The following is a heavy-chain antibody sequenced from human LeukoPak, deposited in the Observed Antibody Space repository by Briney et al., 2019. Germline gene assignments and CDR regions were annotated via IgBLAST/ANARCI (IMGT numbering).Heavy chain of an antibody. CDR3: AREGNIIRFLND. Sequence: SETLSLTCTVSGGSNSGYYWSWIRQPAGWELEWIGRIYTSGSTNYNPSLKSRVTMSVDTSKNQFSLKLTSVTAADTAVYYCAREGNIIRFLNDWGQGTLVTVSS. CDR2: IYTSGST. J-gene: IGHJ4*02. D-gene: IGHD3-3*01. CDR1: GGSNSGYY. V-gene: IGHV4-4*07.